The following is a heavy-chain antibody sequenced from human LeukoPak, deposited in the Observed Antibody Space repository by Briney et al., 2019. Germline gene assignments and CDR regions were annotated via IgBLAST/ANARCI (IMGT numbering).Heavy chain of an antibody. CDR2: IYSGGST. CDR1: GFTVSSNY. V-gene: IGHV3-53*01. Sequence: GGSLRLSCTASGFTVSSNYMSWVRQAPGKGLEWVSVIYSGGSTYYADSVKGRFTISRDNSKNTLYLQMNSLRAEDTAVYYCARLGDIDAFDIWGQGTMVTVSS. D-gene: IGHD2-21*02. J-gene: IGHJ3*02. CDR3: ARLGDIDAFDI.